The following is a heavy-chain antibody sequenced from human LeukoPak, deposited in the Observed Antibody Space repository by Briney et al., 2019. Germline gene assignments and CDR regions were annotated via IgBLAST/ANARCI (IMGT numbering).Heavy chain of an antibody. CDR1: GYTITNNY. J-gene: IGHJ5*02. Sequence: ASVKVSCKVSGYTITNNYMHWVRQAPGQGLEWMGVINPSGTGTSYAQKFQGRITMSRGTSTSTVYMELSSLRSEDTAFYYCATDHSMANTAWWFDPWGQGTLVTVSS. CDR3: ATDHSMANTAWWFDP. D-gene: IGHD5-24*01. CDR2: INPSGTGT. V-gene: IGHV1-46*01.